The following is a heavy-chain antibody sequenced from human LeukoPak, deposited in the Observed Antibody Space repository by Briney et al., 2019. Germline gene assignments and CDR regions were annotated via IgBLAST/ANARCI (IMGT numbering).Heavy chain of an antibody. CDR3: ARDPCGGDCYAFDI. D-gene: IGHD2-21*02. CDR2: IWYDGSNK. V-gene: IGHV3-33*01. CDR1: GFTFSSYG. J-gene: IGHJ3*02. Sequence: GGSLRLSCAASGFTFSSYGMHWVRQAPGKGLEWVAVIWYDGSNKYYADSAKGRFTISRDNSKNTLYLQMNSLRAEDTAVYYCARDPCGGDCYAFDIWGQGTMVTVSS.